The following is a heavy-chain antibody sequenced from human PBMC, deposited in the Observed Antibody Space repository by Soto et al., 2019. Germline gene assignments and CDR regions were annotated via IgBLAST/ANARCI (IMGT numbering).Heavy chain of an antibody. J-gene: IGHJ5*02. D-gene: IGHD2-8*02. CDR2: LNPSGGST. V-gene: IGHV1-46*03. CDR1: GYNFTRFY. Sequence: QVQLVQSGTEVKKPGASVTVSCKASGYNFTRFYIHWMRQAPGHGLEWMGRLNPSGGSTSYAQKCQGRVTVTRDTSTCTVYMELRSLSSEDTAIYYCTSAPRGNTYWFTRTRGLCWFAPSGEGSLVTASS. CDR3: TSAPRGNTYWFTRTRGLCWFAP.